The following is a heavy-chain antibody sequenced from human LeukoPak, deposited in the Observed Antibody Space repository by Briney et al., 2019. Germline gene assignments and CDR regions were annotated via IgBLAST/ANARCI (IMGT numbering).Heavy chain of an antibody. CDR1: VRSTSTYY. J-gene: IGHJ6*02. Sequence: PAEPLSLTCTLSVRSTSTYYRSWIRQPPGKGPEWIGYIHKSDSTRYNPSPENRVIISEDTSKNQFSLKLNSVTAADTAVYYCAREDYYSGLDVWGQGTTVTVSS. V-gene: IGHV4-59*01. CDR3: AREDYYSGLDV. CDR2: IHKSDST.